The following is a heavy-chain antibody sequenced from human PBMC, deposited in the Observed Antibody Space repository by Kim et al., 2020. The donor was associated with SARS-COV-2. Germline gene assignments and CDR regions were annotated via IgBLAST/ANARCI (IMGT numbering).Heavy chain of an antibody. CDR3: ARGGLITMVRGVRRGTFDY. Sequence: SRVTISVDTSKNQVSLKLSSVTAADTAVYYCARGGLITMVRGVRRGTFDYWGQGTLVTVSS. D-gene: IGHD3-10*01. V-gene: IGHV4-34*01. J-gene: IGHJ4*02.